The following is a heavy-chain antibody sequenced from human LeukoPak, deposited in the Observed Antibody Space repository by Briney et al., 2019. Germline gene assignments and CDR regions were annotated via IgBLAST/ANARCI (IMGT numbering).Heavy chain of an antibody. CDR1: GFTFSSYS. J-gene: IGHJ4*02. CDR2: ISSSSSYM. V-gene: IGHV3-21*01. D-gene: IGHD3-22*01. Sequence: GGSLRLSCAASGFTFSSYSMNWVRQAPGKGLEWVSSISSSSSYMYYADSVKGRFTISRDNAKNSLYLQMNSLRAEDTAVYYCARGNYYYDSSGYFYWGQGTLVTVSS. CDR3: ARGNYYYDSSGYFY.